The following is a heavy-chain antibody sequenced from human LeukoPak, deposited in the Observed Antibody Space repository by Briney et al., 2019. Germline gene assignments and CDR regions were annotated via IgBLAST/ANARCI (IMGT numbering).Heavy chain of an antibody. CDR2: INPSGGST. V-gene: IGHV1-46*01. D-gene: IGHD4-23*01. CDR1: GYTFTSYY. J-gene: IGHJ4*02. Sequence: GASVKVSCKASGYTFTSYYMHWVQQAPGQGLEWMGIINPSGGSTSYAQKFQGRVTMTRDTSTSTVYMELSSLRSEDTAVYYCARDHGGKGLLGYWGQGTLVTVSS. CDR3: ARDHGGKGLLGY.